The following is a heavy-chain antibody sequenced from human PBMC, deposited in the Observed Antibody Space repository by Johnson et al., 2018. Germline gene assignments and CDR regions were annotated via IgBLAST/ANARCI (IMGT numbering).Heavy chain of an antibody. CDR2: IRSRANSYAT. CDR1: GFTFSGSA. J-gene: IGHJ6*03. CDR3: TRQQKVRGVIYYMDV. V-gene: IGHV3-73*01. Sequence: VQLVESGGGLVQPGWTLKLACAASGFTFSGSAMHWVRQASGKGLEWVGRIRSRANSYATAYAASVQGRFTISRDDPNNTAYLQMKSLKTEDTAVYYCTRQQKVRGVIYYMDVWGKGTTVTVSS. D-gene: IGHD3-10*01.